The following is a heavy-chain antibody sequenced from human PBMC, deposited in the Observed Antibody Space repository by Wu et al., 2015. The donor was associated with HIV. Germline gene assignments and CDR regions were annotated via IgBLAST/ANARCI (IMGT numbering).Heavy chain of an antibody. CDR2: INPNSGGT. V-gene: IGHV1-2*02. CDR3: ARVSMIVVVTYDAFDI. Sequence: QVQLVQSGAEVKKPGASVKVSCKASGYTFTGYYMHWVRQAPGQGLEWMGWINPNSGGTNYAQKFQGRVTMTRDTSISTAYMELSRLRSDDTAVYYCARVSMIVVVTYDAFDIWGQGTMVTVSS. J-gene: IGHJ3*02. D-gene: IGHD3-22*01. CDR1: GYTFTGYY.